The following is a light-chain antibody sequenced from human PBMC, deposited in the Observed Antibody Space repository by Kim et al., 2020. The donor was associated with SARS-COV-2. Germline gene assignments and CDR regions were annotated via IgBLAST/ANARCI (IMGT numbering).Light chain of an antibody. J-gene: IGLJ2*01. Sequence: PGKTVTIACSRSSGSIASNYVQWYQLRPGSAPTTVIYANNQRPSGVPDRFSGSIDSSSNSAFLNISGLKTEDEADYYCQSYDGKVLFGGGTQLTVL. CDR1: SGSIASNY. CDR3: QSYDGKVL. CDR2: ANN. V-gene: IGLV6-57*03.